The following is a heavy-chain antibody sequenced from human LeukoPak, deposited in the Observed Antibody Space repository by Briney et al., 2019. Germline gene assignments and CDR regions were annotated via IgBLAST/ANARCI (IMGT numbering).Heavy chain of an antibody. D-gene: IGHD4-23*01. CDR3: ARNGGNSDFDY. CDR1: GGSISSSSGNC. J-gene: IGHJ4*02. V-gene: IGHV4-4*02. Sequence: SETLSLTCAVSGGSISSSSGNCWTWVRQPPGKGLEWIGEIYHSGRTNYNPSLKSRVTMLLDKSKNQFSLELSSVTAADTAVYYCARNGGNSDFDYWGQGTLVTVSS. CDR2: IYHSGRT.